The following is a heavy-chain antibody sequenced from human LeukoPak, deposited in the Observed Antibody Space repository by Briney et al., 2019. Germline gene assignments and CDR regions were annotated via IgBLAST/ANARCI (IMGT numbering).Heavy chain of an antibody. V-gene: IGHV1-18*01. J-gene: IGHJ4*02. CDR2: ISAYNGNT. Sequence: GASVKVSCKASGGTFSSYAISWVRQAPGQGLEWMGWISAYNGNTNYAQKLQGRVTMTTDTSTSTAYMELRSLRSDDTAVYYCARDSSAVYDFWSGYSLGIDYWGQGTLVTVSS. CDR1: GGTFSSYA. CDR3: ARDSSAVYDFWSGYSLGIDY. D-gene: IGHD3-3*01.